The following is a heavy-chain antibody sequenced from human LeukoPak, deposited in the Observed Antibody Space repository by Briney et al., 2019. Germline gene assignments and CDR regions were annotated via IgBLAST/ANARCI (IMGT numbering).Heavy chain of an antibody. Sequence: ASVKVSCKASGYTFTSYWIQWVRQAPGQGLEWMGLINPDGGSTAYAHRFQGRVIMTRDTSTSTAYMDLSSLRSEDTAVYHCARAPRNSSTMLDFCGQGTLVTISS. CDR3: ARAPRNSSTMLDF. D-gene: IGHD6-13*01. CDR1: GYTFTSYW. J-gene: IGHJ4*02. V-gene: IGHV1-46*01. CDR2: INPDGGST.